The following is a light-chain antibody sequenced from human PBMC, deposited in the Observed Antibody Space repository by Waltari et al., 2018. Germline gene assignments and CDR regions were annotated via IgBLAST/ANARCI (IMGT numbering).Light chain of an antibody. Sequence: IQMTQSPSSMSASVGDRVPITCQASQDISNYLNWYQQKPGKAPKLLIYDASNLETGVPSRFSGSGSGTDFTFTISSLQPEDIATYYCQQYDNLPPLTFGGGTKVEIK. CDR3: QQYDNLPPLT. CDR2: DAS. J-gene: IGKJ4*01. CDR1: QDISNY. V-gene: IGKV1-33*01.